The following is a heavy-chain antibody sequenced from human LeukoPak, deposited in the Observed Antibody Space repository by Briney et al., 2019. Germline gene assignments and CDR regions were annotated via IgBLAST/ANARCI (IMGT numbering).Heavy chain of an antibody. J-gene: IGHJ5*02. CDR2: IYYSGST. CDR3: ARPNYYDSYKWFDP. V-gene: IGHV4-39*01. CDR1: GGSISSSSYY. Sequence: PSETLSLTCTVSGGSISSSSYYWGWIRQPPGKGLEWIGSIYYSGSTYYNPSLKSRVTISVDTSKNQFSLELSSVTAADTAVYYCARPNYYDSYKWFDPWGQGTLVTVSS. D-gene: IGHD3-22*01.